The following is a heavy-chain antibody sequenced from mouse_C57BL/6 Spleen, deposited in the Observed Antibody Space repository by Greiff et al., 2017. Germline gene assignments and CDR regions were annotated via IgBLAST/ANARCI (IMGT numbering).Heavy chain of an antibody. V-gene: IGHV1-69*01. CDR1: GYTFTSYW. D-gene: IGHD1-1*01. Sequence: QVQLQQPGAELVMPGASVKLSCKASGYTFTSYWMHWVKQRPGQGLEWIGEIDPSDSYTNYNQKFKGKSTLTVDKSSSKAYMQLSSLTSEYSAVYYCARGSYYYTPFAYWGQGTLVTVSA. CDR3: ARGSYYYTPFAY. J-gene: IGHJ3*01. CDR2: IDPSDSYT.